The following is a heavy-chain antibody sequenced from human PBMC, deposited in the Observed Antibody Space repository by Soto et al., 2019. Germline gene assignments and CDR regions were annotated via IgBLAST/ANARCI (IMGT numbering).Heavy chain of an antibody. CDR3: ARHEGNGNVWPLDY. D-gene: IGHD2-8*01. Sequence: PSETLSLTCAVSGYSISSGSSWGWIRQPPGRGLEWIGTIYHSGSIYYNPSLKSRVAMSVDTSRNQFSLNLNSVTAEDTAVYYCARHEGNGNVWPLDYWGQGILVTVSS. V-gene: IGHV4-38-2*01. CDR2: IYHSGSI. CDR1: GYSISSGSS. J-gene: IGHJ4*02.